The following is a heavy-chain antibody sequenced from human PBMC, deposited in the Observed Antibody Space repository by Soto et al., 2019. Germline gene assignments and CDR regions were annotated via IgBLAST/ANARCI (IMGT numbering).Heavy chain of an antibody. CDR2: IYWDDDK. J-gene: IGHJ5*02. V-gene: IGHV2-5*02. CDR1: GFSLSTSGVG. Sequence: QITLKESGPTLVKPTQTLTLTCTFSGFSLSTSGVGVGWIRQPPGKALEWLALIYWDDDKRYSPSLKSRLTITKDTSKNQVVLTMTNMDPVDTATYYCAHSRNRVYYDFGRNWFDPWGQGTLVTVSS. D-gene: IGHD3-3*01. CDR3: AHSRNRVYYDFGRNWFDP.